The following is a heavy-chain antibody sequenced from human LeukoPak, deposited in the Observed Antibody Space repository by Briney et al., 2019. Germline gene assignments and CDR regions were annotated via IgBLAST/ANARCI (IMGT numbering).Heavy chain of an antibody. D-gene: IGHD3-10*01. CDR3: ARQEYYGSGRGFDP. J-gene: IGHJ5*02. CDR2: IYYSRTA. Sequence: PSQTLSLTCTVSGGSISSSSYYWGWIREPPGKGLEWIESIYYSRTAYYNPTLKSRITISVDTSKNQFSLKLSSVTAADTAVYYCARQEYYGSGRGFDPWGQGTRVTVSS. V-gene: IGHV4-39*01. CDR1: GGSISSSSYY.